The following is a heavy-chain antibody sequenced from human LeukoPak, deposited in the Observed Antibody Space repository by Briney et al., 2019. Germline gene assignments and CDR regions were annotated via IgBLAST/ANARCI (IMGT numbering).Heavy chain of an antibody. D-gene: IGHD5-18*01. V-gene: IGHV4-59*01. J-gene: IGHJ4*02. Sequence: SETLSLTCTVSGDSISNFYWSWIRQPPGKGLEWIGYIYYSGSTNYNPSLKSRVTISVDTSKSQFSLKLSSVTAADTAVYYCARTTWIQLIDYWGRGTLVTVSS. CDR2: IYYSGST. CDR1: GDSISNFY. CDR3: ARTTWIQLIDY.